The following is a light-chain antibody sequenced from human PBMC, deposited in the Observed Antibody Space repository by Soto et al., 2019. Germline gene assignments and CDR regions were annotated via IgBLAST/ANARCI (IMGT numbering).Light chain of an antibody. J-gene: IGKJ4*01. V-gene: IGKV4-1*01. CDR1: QSVLYTSNNTNY. Sequence: DIVMTQSPDSLAVSLGERATINFKSSQSVLYTSNNTNYLAWYQQKPGQPPKLLIYWASIRESGVPDRFSGGGSETDFTLTSNSLQAEDVAVYFCQQYYTPPLTFGGGTKVEIK. CDR2: WAS. CDR3: QQYYTPPLT.